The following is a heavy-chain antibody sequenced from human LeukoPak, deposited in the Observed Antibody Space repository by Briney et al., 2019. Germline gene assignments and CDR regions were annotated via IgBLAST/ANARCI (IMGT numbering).Heavy chain of an antibody. Sequence: PGGSQRLSCAASGFTFSSYAMSWVRQAPWKGLEWVSAISGSGGSTYYADSVKGRFTISRDNSKNTLYLQMNSLRAEDTAVYYCAKDLVLTAAGMERRDYWGQGTLVTVSS. D-gene: IGHD6-13*01. J-gene: IGHJ4*02. CDR1: GFTFSSYA. V-gene: IGHV3-23*01. CDR2: ISGSGGST. CDR3: AKDLVLTAAGMERRDY.